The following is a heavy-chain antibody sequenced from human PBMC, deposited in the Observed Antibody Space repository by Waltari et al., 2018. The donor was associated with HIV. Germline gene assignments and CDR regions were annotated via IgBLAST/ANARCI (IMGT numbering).Heavy chain of an antibody. CDR1: GYSFTSYV. J-gene: IGHJ5*02. D-gene: IGHD4-4*01. CDR3: ARYSNYEGGQDL. CDR2: INTVNGIT. Sequence: QAPLVQSGAEVKNPAASVKLSRKASGYSFTSYVIHWMRQAPGQRFEWMGWINTVNGITKFSQNFQGRVSLIRDTSATTAFMELSSLKSDDTAVYYCARYSNYEGGQDLWGQGTLVTVSS. V-gene: IGHV1-3*04.